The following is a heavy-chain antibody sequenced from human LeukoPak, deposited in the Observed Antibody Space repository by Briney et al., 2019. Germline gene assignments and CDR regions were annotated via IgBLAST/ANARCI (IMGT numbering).Heavy chain of an antibody. Sequence: ASVKVSCKASGYTFTSYYMHWVRQAPRQGLEWMGIINPSGGSTSYAQKFQGRVTMTRDTSTSTVYMELSSLRSEDTAVYYCARAGAGYCGGDSYSTNDAFDIWGQGTMDTVSS. CDR3: ARAGAGYCGGDSYSTNDAFDI. J-gene: IGHJ3*02. V-gene: IGHV1-46*03. D-gene: IGHD2-21*01. CDR2: INPSGGST. CDR1: GYTFTSYY.